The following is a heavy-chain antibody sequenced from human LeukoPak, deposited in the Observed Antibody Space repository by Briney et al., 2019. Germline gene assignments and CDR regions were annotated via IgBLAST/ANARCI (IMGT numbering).Heavy chain of an antibody. CDR1: GFSVNNNC. D-gene: IGHD3-10*01. CDR2: MDNFGYK. CDR3: AGGSYYGSGSRPGYIEY. Sequence: GGSLRLSCAASGFSVNNNCMNWFRQATGKGLEWVSLMDNFGYKHYADSVEGRVTISRDSSRNTVYLQLNSLRAEDTAVYYCAGGSYYGSGSRPGYIEYWGQGTLVTVSS. J-gene: IGHJ4*02. V-gene: IGHV3-53*01.